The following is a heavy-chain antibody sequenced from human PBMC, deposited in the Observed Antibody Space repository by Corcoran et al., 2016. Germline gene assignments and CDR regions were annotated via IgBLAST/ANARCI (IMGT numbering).Heavy chain of an antibody. J-gene: IGHJ3*02. Sequence: QVQRVESGGGVVQPGRSLRLSCAASGFTFSSYGMHWVRQAPGKGLEWVAVIWYDGSNKYYADSVKGRFTISRDNSKNTLYLQMNSLRAEDRAVYYCARVRGVGATTDRAFDIWGQGTMVTVSS. CDR3: ARVRGVGATTDRAFDI. CDR1: GFTFSSYG. V-gene: IGHV3-33*01. CDR2: IWYDGSNK. D-gene: IGHD1-26*01.